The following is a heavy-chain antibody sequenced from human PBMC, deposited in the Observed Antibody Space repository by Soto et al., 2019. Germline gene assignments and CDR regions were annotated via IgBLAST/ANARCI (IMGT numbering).Heavy chain of an antibody. D-gene: IGHD3-10*01. Sequence: GGSLRLSCAASGFTFSSYGMHWVRQAPGKGLERVAVIWYDGSNKYYADSVKGRFTISRDNSKNTLYLQMNSLRAEDTAVYYCARGELLWFGELLSPSDYWGQGTLVTVSS. CDR1: GFTFSSYG. CDR2: IWYDGSNK. J-gene: IGHJ4*02. V-gene: IGHV3-33*01. CDR3: ARGELLWFGELLSPSDY.